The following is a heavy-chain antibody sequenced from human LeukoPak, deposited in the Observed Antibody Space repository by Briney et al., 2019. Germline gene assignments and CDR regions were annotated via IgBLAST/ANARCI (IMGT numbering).Heavy chain of an antibody. CDR2: IYPGDSDT. D-gene: IGHD6-13*01. Sequence: GESLKISCKGSGYSFTSYWIGWVRQMPGKGLEWMGIIYPGDSDTRYSPSFQGQVTISADKSISTAYLQWSSLKASETANYYWATRSRWYLFDYWGQGTLVTVSS. CDR1: GYSFTSYW. V-gene: IGHV5-51*01. J-gene: IGHJ4*02. CDR3: ATRSRWYLFDY.